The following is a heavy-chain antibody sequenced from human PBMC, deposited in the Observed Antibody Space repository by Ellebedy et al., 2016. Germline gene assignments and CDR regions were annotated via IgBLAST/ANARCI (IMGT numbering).Heavy chain of an antibody. CDR2: INPNSGGT. CDR3: ARDSPGSSGWLDY. J-gene: IGHJ4*02. V-gene: IGHV1-2*02. CDR1: GYTFTGYY. D-gene: IGHD6-19*01. Sequence: ASVKVSXXASGYTFTGYYIHWVRQAPGQGLEWMGWINPNSGGTNYAQKFQGRVTMTRDTSISTAYMELSRLRSDDTAVYYCARDSPGSSGWLDYWGQGTLVTVSS.